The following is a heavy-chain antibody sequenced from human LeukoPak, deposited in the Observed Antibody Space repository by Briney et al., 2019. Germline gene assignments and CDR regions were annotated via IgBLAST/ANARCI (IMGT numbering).Heavy chain of an antibody. CDR3: ARDLPSDDCGGDCSYYYGMDV. J-gene: IGHJ6*02. D-gene: IGHD2-21*02. CDR1: GFTVSSNY. CDR2: IYSGGTT. V-gene: IGHV3-53*01. Sequence: PGGSLRLSCAASGFTVSSNYMSWVRQAPGKGLEWVSVIYSGGTTYYADSVKGRFTISRDNSKNTLYLQMNSLRAEDTAVYYCARDLPSDDCGGDCSYYYGMDVWGQGTTVTVSS.